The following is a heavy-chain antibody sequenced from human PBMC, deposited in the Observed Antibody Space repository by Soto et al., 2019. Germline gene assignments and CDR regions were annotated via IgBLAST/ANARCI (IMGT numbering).Heavy chain of an antibody. V-gene: IGHV3-23*01. Sequence: GGSLRLSCAASEFTFSNYAMSWVRQAPGKGLEWVSSISDNGGTTYYADSVKGRFTISRDNSKNTLYLQMNSLRDEDTPVYYCARARGDYFDYWGQGTLVPVSS. CDR1: EFTFSNYA. CDR3: ARARGDYFDY. CDR2: ISDNGGTT. J-gene: IGHJ4*02.